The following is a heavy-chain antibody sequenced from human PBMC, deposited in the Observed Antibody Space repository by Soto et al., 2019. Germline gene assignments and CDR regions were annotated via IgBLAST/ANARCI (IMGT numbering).Heavy chain of an antibody. CDR3: AKDPTAGDSSGSIVDY. Sequence: GGSLRLSCAASGFTFSSYAMSWVRQAPGKGLEWVSAISGSGGSTYYADSVKGRFTISRDNSKNTLYLQINSLRAEDTAVYYCAKDPTAGDSSGSIVDYWGQGTLVTVSS. CDR2: ISGSGGST. CDR1: GFTFSSYA. V-gene: IGHV3-23*01. J-gene: IGHJ4*02. D-gene: IGHD3-22*01.